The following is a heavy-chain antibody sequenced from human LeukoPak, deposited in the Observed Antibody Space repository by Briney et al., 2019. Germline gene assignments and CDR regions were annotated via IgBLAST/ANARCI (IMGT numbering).Heavy chain of an antibody. CDR3: ARTYCSGGSCPGPTAPDY. J-gene: IGHJ4*02. CDR2: INPSGGST. D-gene: IGHD2-15*01. V-gene: IGHV1-46*01. CDR1: GYTFTSYY. Sequence: ASVKVSCKASGYTFTSYYMHWVRQAPGQGLEWMGIINPSGGSTSYAQKFKGRVTMTRDTSTSTVYMELSSLRSEDTAVYYCARTYCSGGSCPGPTAPDYWGQGTLVTVSS.